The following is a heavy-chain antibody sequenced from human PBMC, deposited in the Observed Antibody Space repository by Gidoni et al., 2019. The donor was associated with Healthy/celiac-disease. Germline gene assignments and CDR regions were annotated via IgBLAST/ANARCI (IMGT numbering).Heavy chain of an antibody. V-gene: IGHV3-30-3*01. CDR1: GLPSSSYA. CDR3: ARDPGIQLWLRAFDI. J-gene: IGHJ3*02. CDR2: ISYDGSNK. D-gene: IGHD5-18*01. Sequence: QLQLVEPGGGVVQPGGSLGPSCAACGLPSSSYAMHWVRQAPGKGLGGVAVISYDGSNKYYADSVKGRFTISRDNSKNTLYLQMHSLRAEDTAVYYCARDPGIQLWLRAFDIWGQGTMVTVSS.